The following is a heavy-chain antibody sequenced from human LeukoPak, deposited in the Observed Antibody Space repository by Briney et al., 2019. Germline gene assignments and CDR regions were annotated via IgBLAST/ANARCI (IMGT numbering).Heavy chain of an antibody. J-gene: IGHJ4*02. D-gene: IGHD1-7*01. Sequence: ASVKVSCKASGGTFSSYAISWVRQAPGQGLEWMGIINPSGGSTTYAQNFQGRVTMTRDTSTSAVYMEVSSLRSEDTAVYYCARVDWNYYVQDYWGQGTLVTVSS. V-gene: IGHV1-46*01. CDR2: INPSGGST. CDR1: GGTFSSYA. CDR3: ARVDWNYYVQDY.